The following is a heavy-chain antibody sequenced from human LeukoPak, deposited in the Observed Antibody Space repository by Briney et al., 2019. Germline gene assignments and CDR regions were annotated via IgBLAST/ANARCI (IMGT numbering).Heavy chain of an antibody. V-gene: IGHV1-24*01. J-gene: IGHJ4*02. CDR2: FDPEDGET. CDR3: ARDRRASGSPYFDY. Sequence: ASVKVSCKVSGYTLTELSMHWVRQAPGKGLEWMGGFDPEDGETIYAQKFQGRVTMTRDTSISTAYMELSRLRSDDTAVYYCARDRRASGSPYFDYWGQGTLVTVSS. D-gene: IGHD1-26*01. CDR1: GYTLTELS.